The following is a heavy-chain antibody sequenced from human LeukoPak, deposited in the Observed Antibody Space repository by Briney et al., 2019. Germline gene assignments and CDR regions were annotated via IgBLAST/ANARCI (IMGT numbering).Heavy chain of an antibody. V-gene: IGHV1-69*05. Sequence: ASVKVSCKASGGTFSSYAISWVRQAPGQGLEWMGRIIPIFGTANYAQKFQGRVTITTDESTSTAYMELSRLRSDDTAVYYCAREGVNGDNDYWGQGTLVTVSS. D-gene: IGHD4-17*01. CDR1: GGTFSSYA. CDR3: AREGVNGDNDY. CDR2: IIPIFGTA. J-gene: IGHJ4*02.